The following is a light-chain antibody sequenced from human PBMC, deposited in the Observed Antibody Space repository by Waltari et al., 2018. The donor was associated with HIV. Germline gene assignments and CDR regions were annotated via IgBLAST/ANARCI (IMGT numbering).Light chain of an antibody. V-gene: IGLV2-11*01. CDR3: CSYAGNFIYV. J-gene: IGLJ1*01. CDR2: DGT. Sequence: QSALTQPRSVSGSPGHSVTLSCTGTSRDIGIYNYVSWYQQHPGKAPKLLISDGTRRPSGVPDRFSGFKSGNTASLTISGLQADDEADYYCCSYAGNFIYVFGTGTKVTVL. CDR1: SRDIGIYNY.